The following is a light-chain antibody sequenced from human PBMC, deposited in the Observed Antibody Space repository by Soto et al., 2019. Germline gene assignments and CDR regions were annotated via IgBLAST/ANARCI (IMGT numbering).Light chain of an antibody. J-gene: IGKJ4*01. CDR2: DAS. Sequence: EVVMTQSPASLSLSPGERATLYCRASQSISSYLAWYQQKPGQAPRLLIYDASNRATGIPARFSGSGSGTDFTLTISSLEPEDFAVYYCQQRVNWAPLTCGGGTKVEI. CDR1: QSISSY. V-gene: IGKV3-11*01. CDR3: QQRVNWAPLT.